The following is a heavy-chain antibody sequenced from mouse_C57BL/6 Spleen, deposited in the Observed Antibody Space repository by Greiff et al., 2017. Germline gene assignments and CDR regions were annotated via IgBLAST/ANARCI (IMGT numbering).Heavy chain of an antibody. D-gene: IGHD3-1*01. V-gene: IGHV5-16*01. Sequence: EVKLMESEGGLVQPGSSMKLSCTASGFTFSDYYMAWVRQVPEKGLEWVANINYDGSSTYYLDSLKSRFIISRDNAKNILYLQMSSLKSEDTATYYCARDTESEYYWYFDVWGTGTTVTVSS. CDR1: GFTFSDYY. CDR2: INYDGSST. J-gene: IGHJ1*03. CDR3: ARDTESEYYWYFDV.